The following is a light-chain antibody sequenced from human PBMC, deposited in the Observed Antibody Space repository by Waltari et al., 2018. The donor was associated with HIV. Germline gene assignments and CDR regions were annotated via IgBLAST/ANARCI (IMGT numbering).Light chain of an antibody. CDR1: QGIGTN. J-gene: IGKJ2*01. CDR2: AAS. CDR3: QQLSNYPFT. V-gene: IGKV1-9*01. Sequence: IQLTQSTSFLSASLRDSVTITCRASQGIGTNLAWFQQKPGKAPNLLIYAASSLHRGVPSRFTGGGSGTEFTLTINNLQPEDFATYYCQQLSNYPFTFGQGTRLAIK.